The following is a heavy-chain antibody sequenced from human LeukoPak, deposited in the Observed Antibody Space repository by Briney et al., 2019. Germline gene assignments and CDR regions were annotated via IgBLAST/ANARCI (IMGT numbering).Heavy chain of an antibody. Sequence: SETLSLTCTVSGGSISSYYWSWIRQPAGKGLEGIGRIYTSGSTNYNPSLKSRFTMSVDPSKNQFSLKLSSVTAADTAVYYCARANRWQQLPPDDYYYYYGMDVWGQGTTVTVSS. J-gene: IGHJ6*02. V-gene: IGHV4-4*07. CDR2: IYTSGST. CDR1: GGSISSYY. D-gene: IGHD6-13*01. CDR3: ARANRWQQLPPDDYYYYYGMDV.